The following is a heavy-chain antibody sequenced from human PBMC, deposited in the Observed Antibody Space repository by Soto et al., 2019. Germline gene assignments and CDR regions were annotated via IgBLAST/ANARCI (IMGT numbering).Heavy chain of an antibody. CDR1: GYTFTSYA. CDR2: INAGNGNT. D-gene: IGHD1-7*01. CDR3: ARVGTSYYGMDV. J-gene: IGHJ6*02. V-gene: IGHV1-3*01. Sequence: ASVKVSCKASGYTFTSYAMHWVRQAPGQRLEWMGWINAGNGNTKYSQKFQGRVTITRDTSASTAYMELSSLRSEDTAVYYCARVGTSYYGMDVCGQGTTLTVSS.